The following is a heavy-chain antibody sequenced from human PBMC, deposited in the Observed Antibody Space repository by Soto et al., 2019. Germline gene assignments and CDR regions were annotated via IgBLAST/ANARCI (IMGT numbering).Heavy chain of an antibody. Sequence: QVQLVESGGGVVQPGRSLRLSCAASGFTFRNYAMHWVRQAPGKGLERVAVASYDGSDIHYADSVKGRFTISRDKSKNTLYLQMNSLRAEYPAISYCAGDLPNNWNFEYWGQGTLVTVSS. D-gene: IGHD1-20*01. CDR3: AGDLPNNWNFEY. V-gene: IGHV3-30-3*01. J-gene: IGHJ4*02. CDR2: ASYDGSDI. CDR1: GFTFRNYA.